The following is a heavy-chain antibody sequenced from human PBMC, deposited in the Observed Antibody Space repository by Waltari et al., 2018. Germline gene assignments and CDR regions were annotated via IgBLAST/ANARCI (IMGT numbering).Heavy chain of an antibody. CDR3: VRDGHKYDFDF. CDR2: DTPNRGAT. J-gene: IGHJ4*02. CDR1: GYTFIGYY. D-gene: IGHD2-2*01. V-gene: IGHV1-2*06. Sequence: QVQLVQSGADVKNPGASVRVSCKASGYTFIGYYIHWVRQAPGQGLEWMGPDTPNRGATVDAQSLQVRGTMTRDTSISTAYMELSRLTSDDTAVYYCVRDGHKYDFDFWGQGTLVTVPS.